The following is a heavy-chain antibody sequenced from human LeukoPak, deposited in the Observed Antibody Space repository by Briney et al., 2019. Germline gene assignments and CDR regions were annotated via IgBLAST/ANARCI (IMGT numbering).Heavy chain of an antibody. CDR2: IYHSGST. Sequence: SETLSLTCAVSGYSISSGYYWGWIRQPPGKGLEWIGSIYHSGSTYYNPSLKSRVTISVDTSENQFSLKLSSVTAADTAVYYCARDLRLGVVAAKGFDPWGQGTLVTVSS. CDR1: GYSISSGYY. D-gene: IGHD2-15*01. V-gene: IGHV4-38-2*02. J-gene: IGHJ5*02. CDR3: ARDLRLGVVAAKGFDP.